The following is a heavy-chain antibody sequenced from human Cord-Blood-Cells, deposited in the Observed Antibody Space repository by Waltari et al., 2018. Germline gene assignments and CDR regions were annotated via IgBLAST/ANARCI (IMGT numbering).Heavy chain of an antibody. CDR3: ARDYSSSWYNWFDP. J-gene: IGHJ5*02. Sequence: QVQLQESGPGLVTPSETLSLTCTVSGGSISSHYWSWIRQPPGKGLEWIGYIYYSGSTNYNPSLKSRVTISVDTSKNQFSLKLSSVTAADTAVYYCARDYSSSWYNWFDPWGQGTLVTVSS. CDR2: IYYSGST. V-gene: IGHV4-59*11. CDR1: GGSISSHY. D-gene: IGHD6-13*01.